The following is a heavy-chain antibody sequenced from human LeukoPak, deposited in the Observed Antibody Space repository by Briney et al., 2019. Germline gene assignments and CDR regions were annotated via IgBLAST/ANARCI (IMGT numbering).Heavy chain of an antibody. CDR1: GGSISRDY. CDR3: ARQSIAAQSGNYYYYMDV. D-gene: IGHD6-6*01. Sequence: SETLSLTCTVSGGSISRDYWSWIRQPAGKGLEWIGRIYTSGSTNYNPSLKSRVTISVDTSKNQFSLKLSSVTAADTAVYYCARQSIAAQSGNYYYYMDVWGKGTTVTVSS. V-gene: IGHV4-4*07. J-gene: IGHJ6*03. CDR2: IYTSGST.